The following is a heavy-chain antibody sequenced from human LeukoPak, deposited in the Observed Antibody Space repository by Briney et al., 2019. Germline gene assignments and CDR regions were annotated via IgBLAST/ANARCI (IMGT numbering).Heavy chain of an antibody. CDR3: ARDLVLVETPGDDFDH. Sequence: GGSLRLSCVASGFAFNTQAMRWVRQAPGKGLEWLAVMSLDGSSIYYADSVRGRFTISRDNAKNTPFLQMNSLRAEDTAVYFCARDLVLVETPGDDFDHWGQGTLVSVSS. J-gene: IGHJ4*02. CDR1: GFAFNTQA. V-gene: IGHV3-30*07. D-gene: IGHD2-8*02. CDR2: MSLDGSSI.